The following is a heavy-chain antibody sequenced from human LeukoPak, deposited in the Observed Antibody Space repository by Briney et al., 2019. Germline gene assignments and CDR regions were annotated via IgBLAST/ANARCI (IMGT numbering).Heavy chain of an antibody. CDR1: GFTFSSYE. V-gene: IGHV3-48*03. CDR2: ISSSGSTI. D-gene: IGHD6-13*01. CDR3: ARGPIAAAGLPDY. Sequence: PGGSLRLSCAASGFTFSSYEMNWVRQAPGKGLEWVSYISSSGSTIYYADSVKGRFTISRDNAKNSLYLQMNSLRAEDTAVYYCARGPIAAAGLPDYWGQGTLVTVSS. J-gene: IGHJ4*02.